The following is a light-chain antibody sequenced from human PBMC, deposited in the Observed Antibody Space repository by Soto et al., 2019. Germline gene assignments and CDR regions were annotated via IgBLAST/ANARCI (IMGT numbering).Light chain of an antibody. J-gene: IGKJ1*01. V-gene: IGKV3-15*01. CDR2: DAS. CDR3: QQYNNWQWT. Sequence: EIVMTQSPATLSVSPGESATLSCRASQRISRNLAWYQQKPGQAPRLLIYDASTRATAIPARFSGSGSETEFTLTISSLQSEDSAVYYCQQYNNWQWTVGQGTKVDNK. CDR1: QRISRN.